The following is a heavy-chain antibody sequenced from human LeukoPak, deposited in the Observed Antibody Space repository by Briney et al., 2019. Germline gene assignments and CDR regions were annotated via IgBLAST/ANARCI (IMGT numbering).Heavy chain of an antibody. Sequence: SETLSLTCTVSGGSISSYYWGWIRQPPGEGLEWIGSIYYSGSTYYNPSLKSRVTISVDTSKNQFSLKLSSVTAADTAVYYCAALYYYGSGRNYYYYYYMDVWGKGTTVTISS. CDR2: IYYSGST. CDR3: AALYYYGSGRNYYYYYYMDV. CDR1: GGSISSYY. J-gene: IGHJ6*03. D-gene: IGHD3-10*01. V-gene: IGHV4-39*01.